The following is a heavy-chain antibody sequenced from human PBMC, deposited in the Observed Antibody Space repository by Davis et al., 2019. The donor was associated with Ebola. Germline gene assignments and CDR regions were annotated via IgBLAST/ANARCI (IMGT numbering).Heavy chain of an antibody. V-gene: IGHV4-4*07. J-gene: IGHJ4*02. CDR1: GCSISSYY. CDR3: ARAKRYCSGGSCYSPSPYYFDY. CDR2: IYTSGST. Sequence: PGGSLRPSCSAPGCSISSYYWSWIRQPPGKGLEWIGRIYTSGSTNYNPSLKSRVTMSVDTSMNQFSLKLSSVTAADTAVYYCARAKRYCSGGSCYSPSPYYFDYWGQGTLVTVSS. D-gene: IGHD2-15*01.